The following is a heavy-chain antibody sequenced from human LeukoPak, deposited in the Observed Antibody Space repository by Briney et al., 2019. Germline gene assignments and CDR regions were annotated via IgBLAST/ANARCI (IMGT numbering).Heavy chain of an antibody. CDR1: GYSFTSYW. J-gene: IGHJ6*02. CDR2: IYPGDSDT. Sequence: GESLKISCKGSGYSFTSYWIGWVRQMPGKRLEWMGIIYPGDSDTRYSPSFQGQVTISADKSISTAYLQWSSLKASDTAMYYCARQDGSSYYYYYGMDVWGQGTTVTVSS. CDR3: ARQDGSSYYYYYGMDV. V-gene: IGHV5-51*01. D-gene: IGHD1-26*01.